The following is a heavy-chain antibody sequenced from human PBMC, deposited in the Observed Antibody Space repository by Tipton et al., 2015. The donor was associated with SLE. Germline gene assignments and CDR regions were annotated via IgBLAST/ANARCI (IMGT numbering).Heavy chain of an antibody. V-gene: IGHV4-38-2*02. CDR2: MHHNGSP. J-gene: IGHJ6*02. CDR1: LYSIGSGFY. D-gene: IGHD3-16*02. CDR3: ARHWGTYRSPWTYFYGLDV. Sequence: TLSLTCTVSLYSIGSGFYWDWVRRPPGKGLEGIATMHHNGSPYYNPSHRSRVTISMDTPRNQFSLRMKTVTAADTAVYYCARHWGTYRSPWTYFYGLDVWGQGTPVTVPS.